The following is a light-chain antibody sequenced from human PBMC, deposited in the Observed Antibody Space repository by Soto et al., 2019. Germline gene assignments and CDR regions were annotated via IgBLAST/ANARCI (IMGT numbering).Light chain of an antibody. CDR1: SSNIGNTY. J-gene: IGLJ2*01. Sequence: QAVVTQPPSVSAAPGQTVTISCSGSSSNIGNTYVSWYQHLPGTAPRLLISDNNERPSGIPDRFSGSKSGTSATLGITGLQTGDEGDYYCGAWDTSLNGLLFGGGTKLTVL. CDR3: GAWDTSLNGLL. CDR2: DNN. V-gene: IGLV1-51*01.